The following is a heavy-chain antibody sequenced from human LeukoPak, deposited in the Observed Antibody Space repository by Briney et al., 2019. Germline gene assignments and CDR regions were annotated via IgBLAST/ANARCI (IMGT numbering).Heavy chain of an antibody. CDR2: IYHSGNT. CDR3: ARSALTGTWWFDP. Sequence: SETLSLTCTVSGGSISSGTYYWSWIRQPAGKGLEWIGRIYHSGNTNYNPSPKSRVTMSVDTSKNQFSLSLSSVTAADTAVYYCARSALTGTWWFDPWGQGTLVTVSS. J-gene: IGHJ5*02. D-gene: IGHD1-7*01. CDR1: GGSISSGTYY. V-gene: IGHV4-61*02.